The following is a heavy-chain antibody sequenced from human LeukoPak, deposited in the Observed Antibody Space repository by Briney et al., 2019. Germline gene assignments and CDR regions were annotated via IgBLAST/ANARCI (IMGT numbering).Heavy chain of an antibody. J-gene: IGHJ6*03. CDR1: GFTFSSYG. D-gene: IGHD1-1*01. CDR2: ISYDGSNK. CDR3: AKDDLESHYYYMDV. Sequence: PGGSLRLSCAASGFTFSSYGMHWVRQAPGKGLGWVAVISYDGSNKYYADSVKGRFTISRDNSKNTLYLQMNSLRAEDTAVYYCAKDDLESHYYYMDVWGKGTTVTVSS. V-gene: IGHV3-30*18.